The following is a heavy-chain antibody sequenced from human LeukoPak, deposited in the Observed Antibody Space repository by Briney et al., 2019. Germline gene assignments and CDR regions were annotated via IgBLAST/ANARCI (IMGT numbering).Heavy chain of an antibody. CDR2: ISSSGSTI. CDR1: GFTFSDYY. Sequence: GGSLRLSCAASGFTFSDYYMSWIRQAPGKGLVWVSYISSSGSTIYYADSVKGRFTISRDNAKNSLYLQMNSLRAEDTAVYYCARAFPYYYGSGSNDIWGQGTMVTVSS. D-gene: IGHD3-10*01. CDR3: ARAFPYYYGSGSNDI. V-gene: IGHV3-11*04. J-gene: IGHJ3*02.